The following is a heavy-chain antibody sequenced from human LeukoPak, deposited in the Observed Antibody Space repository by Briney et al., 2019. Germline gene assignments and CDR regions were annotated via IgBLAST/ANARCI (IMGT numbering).Heavy chain of an antibody. Sequence: PSQTLSLTCTVSGGSISSGDTYWSWIRQPPGKGLEWIGYIYYSGSTYYNPSLKSRVTLSVDASQFSLKLSSVTAADTALYYCARGYCGGDCYPGYPPKGWFDPWGQGTPVTVSS. CDR3: ARGYCGGDCYPGYPPKGWFDP. J-gene: IGHJ5*02. D-gene: IGHD2-21*02. CDR2: IYYSGST. CDR1: GGSISSGDTY. V-gene: IGHV4-30-4*01.